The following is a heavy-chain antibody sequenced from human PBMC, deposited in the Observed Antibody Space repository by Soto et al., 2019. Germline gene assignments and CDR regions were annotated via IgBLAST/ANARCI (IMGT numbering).Heavy chain of an antibody. CDR1: EYSFTSYW. Sequence: PGESLKISCKGSEYSFTSYWIGWVRQMPGKGLEWMGIIYPGDSDTRYSPSFQGQVTISADKSISTAYLQWSSLKASDTAMHYCARHLSVVGYRAFDIWGQGTMVTVSS. V-gene: IGHV5-51*01. CDR3: ARHLSVVGYRAFDI. J-gene: IGHJ3*02. D-gene: IGHD5-12*01. CDR2: IYPGDSDT.